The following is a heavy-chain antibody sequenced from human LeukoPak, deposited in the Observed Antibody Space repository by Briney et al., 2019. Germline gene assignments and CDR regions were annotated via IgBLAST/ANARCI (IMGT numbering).Heavy chain of an antibody. V-gene: IGHV3-21*01. Sequence: GGSLRLSCAASGFTFSSYAMSWVRQAPGKGLEWVSSISSSSSYIYYADSVKGRFTISRDNAKNSLYLQMNSLRAEDTAVYYCAGGGAEDYYDSSGYYYVSAFDIWGQGTMVTVSS. J-gene: IGHJ3*02. CDR1: GFTFSSYA. D-gene: IGHD3-22*01. CDR3: AGGGAEDYYDSSGYYYVSAFDI. CDR2: ISSSSSYI.